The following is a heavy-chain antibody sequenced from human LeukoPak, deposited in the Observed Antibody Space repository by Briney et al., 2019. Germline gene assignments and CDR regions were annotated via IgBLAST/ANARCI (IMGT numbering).Heavy chain of an antibody. V-gene: IGHV1-18*01. D-gene: IGHD3-3*01. CDR3: ARAPRVTIFGVGPGGFDY. CDR2: ISAYNGNT. CDR1: GGTFSSYA. Sequence: ASVKVSCKASGGTFSSYAISWVRQAPGQGLEWMGWISAYNGNTNYAQKLQGRDTMTTDTSTSTAYMELRSLRSDDTAVYYCARAPRVTIFGVGPGGFDYWGQGTLVTVSS. J-gene: IGHJ4*02.